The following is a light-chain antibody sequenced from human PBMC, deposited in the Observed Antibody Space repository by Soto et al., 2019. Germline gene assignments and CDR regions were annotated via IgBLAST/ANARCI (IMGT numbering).Light chain of an antibody. J-gene: IGLJ1*01. CDR2: DVS. Sequence: QSALTQPASVSGSPGQSITISCTGTSSDVGAYNFVSWYQQQPGKVPKLMIFDVSSRPSGVSDRFSGSKSGNTASLTISGLQAEDEGDYYCSSYTSSSTHVFGSGTKLTVL. CDR3: SSYTSSSTHV. V-gene: IGLV2-14*03. CDR1: SSDVGAYNF.